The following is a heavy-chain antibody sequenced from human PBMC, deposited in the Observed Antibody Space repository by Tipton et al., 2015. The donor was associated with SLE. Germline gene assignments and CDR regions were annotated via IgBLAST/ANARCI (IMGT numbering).Heavy chain of an antibody. V-gene: IGHV3-30*19. CDR2: ISYDGSNK. D-gene: IGHD2-21*02. Sequence: SLRLSCAASGFIFSSYGMHWVRQAPGKGLEWVAVISYDGSNKYYADSVKGRFTISRDNSKNTLYLQMNSLRAEDTAVYYCARERLLFPMDYWGQGTLVTVSS. J-gene: IGHJ4*02. CDR3: ARERLLFPMDY. CDR1: GFIFSSYG.